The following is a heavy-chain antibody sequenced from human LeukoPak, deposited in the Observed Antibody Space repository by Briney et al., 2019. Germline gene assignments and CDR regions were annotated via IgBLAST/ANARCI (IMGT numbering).Heavy chain of an antibody. CDR1: GGTFSSYA. CDR2: IIPILGTA. D-gene: IGHD3-3*01. V-gene: IGHV1-69*05. Sequence: SVKVSCKASGGTFSSYAISWVRQAPGQGLEWMGGIIPILGTANYAQKFQGRVTITTDESTSTAYMELSSLRSEDTAVYYCARGSHYDFWSGYEREDNWFDPWGQGTLVTVSS. J-gene: IGHJ5*02. CDR3: ARGSHYDFWSGYEREDNWFDP.